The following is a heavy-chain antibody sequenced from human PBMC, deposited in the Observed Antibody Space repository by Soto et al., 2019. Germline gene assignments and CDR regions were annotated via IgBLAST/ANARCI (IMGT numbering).Heavy chain of an antibody. D-gene: IGHD3-10*01. CDR3: ARGTKRESGRVKYYYYGMDV. CDR1: GYTFTSYG. Sequence: GASVKVSCKASGYTFTSYGISWVRQAPGQGLEWMGWISAYNGNTNYAQKLQGRVTMTTDTSTSTAYMELRSLRSDDTAVYYCARGTKRESGRVKYYYYGMDVWGQGTTVTVSS. CDR2: ISAYNGNT. J-gene: IGHJ6*02. V-gene: IGHV1-18*01.